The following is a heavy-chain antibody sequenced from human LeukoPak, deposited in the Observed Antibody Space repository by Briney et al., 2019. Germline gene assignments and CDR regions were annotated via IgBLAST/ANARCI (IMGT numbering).Heavy chain of an antibody. CDR3: ARGGEQWLRYFDY. CDR1: GFTFDDYA. Sequence: GGSLRLSCAASGFTFDDYAMHWVRQAPGKGLEWVSGISWNSGSIGYADSVKGRFTISRDNTKNTLYLQMNSLRAEGTAVYYCARGGEQWLRYFDYWGQGTLVTVSS. D-gene: IGHD6-19*01. V-gene: IGHV3-9*01. CDR2: ISWNSGSI. J-gene: IGHJ4*02.